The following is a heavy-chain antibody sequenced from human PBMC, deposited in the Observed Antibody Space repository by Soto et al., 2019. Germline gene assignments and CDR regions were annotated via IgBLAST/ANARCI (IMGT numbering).Heavy chain of an antibody. J-gene: IGHJ6*02. Sequence: SETLSLTCTVSGGSVSSGSYYWSWIRQPPGKGLEWIGYIYYSGSTNYNPSLKSRVTISVDTSKNQFSLKLSSVTAADTAVYYCARDDFSAGARYYYYYGMDVWGQGTTVTVSS. D-gene: IGHD2-21*01. CDR1: GGSVSSGSYY. CDR3: ARDDFSAGARYYYYYGMDV. V-gene: IGHV4-61*01. CDR2: IYYSGST.